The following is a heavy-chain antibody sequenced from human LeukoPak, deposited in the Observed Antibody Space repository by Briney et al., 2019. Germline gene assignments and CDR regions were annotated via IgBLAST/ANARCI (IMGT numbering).Heavy chain of an antibody. CDR1: GFTFSSYG. CDR3: AKAYCGGDCYSLVGAFDI. V-gene: IGHV3-33*06. J-gene: IGHJ3*02. CDR2: IWYDGSNK. D-gene: IGHD2-21*02. Sequence: GRSLRLSCAASGFTFSSYGMHWVRQAPGKGLEWVAVIWYDGSNKYYADSVKGRFTISRDNSKNTLYLRMNSLRAEDTAVYYCAKAYCGGDCYSLVGAFDIWGQGTMVTVSS.